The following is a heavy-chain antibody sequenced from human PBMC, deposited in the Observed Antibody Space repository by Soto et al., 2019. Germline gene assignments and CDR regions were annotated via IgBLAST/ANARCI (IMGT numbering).Heavy chain of an antibody. CDR1: GFMFSSYG. CDR3: AKGDWKFDP. V-gene: IGHV3-23*01. J-gene: IGHJ5*02. D-gene: IGHD1-1*01. Sequence: EVQLLESGGDLVQPGGSLRLSCAASGFMFSSYGMSWVRQVPGKGLEWVSAISGSRGATYYADSVKGRFTISRDNSKNTLYLQMNSLSCEDTAIYYCAKGDWKFDPWVQGTLVTVSS. CDR2: ISGSRGAT.